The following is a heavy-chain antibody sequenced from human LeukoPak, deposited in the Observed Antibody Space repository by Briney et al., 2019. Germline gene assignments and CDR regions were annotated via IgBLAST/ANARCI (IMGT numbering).Heavy chain of an antibody. D-gene: IGHD4-17*01. CDR2: ISHSGGNT. Sequence: GGSLGLSCAASGLTFGNYALSWVRQAPGKGLEWVSGISHSGGNTYYSDSVKGRFTISRDNSKNTLYLQMNSLRAEDTAVYYCARVWTATTPDYWGQGTLVTVSS. V-gene: IGHV3-23*01. CDR3: ARVWTATTPDY. J-gene: IGHJ4*02. CDR1: GLTFGNYA.